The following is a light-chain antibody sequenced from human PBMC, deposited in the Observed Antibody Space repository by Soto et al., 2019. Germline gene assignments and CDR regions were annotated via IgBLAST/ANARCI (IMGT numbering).Light chain of an antibody. V-gene: IGKV1-39*01. CDR2: AAS. J-gene: IGKJ4*01. Sequence: DIQMTQSPSSLSASVGDRVTITCRASQNIRTYLNWYQQKPGEAPKFLIYAASSLQSGVPSRFSGSGSGTDFTLTISSLQPEDFATYYGQQSYTTPPGTFGGGTKVEIK. CDR3: QQSYTTPPGT. CDR1: QNIRTY.